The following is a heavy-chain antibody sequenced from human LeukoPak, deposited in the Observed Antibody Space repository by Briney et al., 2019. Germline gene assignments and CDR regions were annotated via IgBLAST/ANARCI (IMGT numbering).Heavy chain of an antibody. CDR3: ARDYDFWSGRPGSYYYYGMDV. D-gene: IGHD3-3*01. V-gene: IGHV3-23*01. CDR1: GFTFSSYA. Sequence: GGSLRLPCAASGFTFSSYAMSWVRQAPGKGLEWVSAISGSGGSTYYADSVKGRFTISRDNSKNTLYLQMNSLRAEDTAVYYCARDYDFWSGRPGSYYYYGMDVWGQGTTVTVSS. CDR2: ISGSGGST. J-gene: IGHJ6*02.